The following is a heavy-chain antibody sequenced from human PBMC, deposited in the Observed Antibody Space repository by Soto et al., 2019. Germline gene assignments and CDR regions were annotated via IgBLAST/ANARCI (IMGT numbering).Heavy chain of an antibody. CDR1: GFSFSNYA. Sequence: EVQLLESGGDLVQPGGSLRLPCVASGFSFSNYAMSWVRQVPGKGLEWVSVISGRDDSTYYADSVKGRFTISRDNSKNTLYLQMNSLRDDDTAIYYCARDRERDAWYEEYWGQGTLVTVSS. D-gene: IGHD6-13*01. V-gene: IGHV3-23*01. CDR3: ARDRERDAWYEEY. CDR2: ISGRDDST. J-gene: IGHJ4*02.